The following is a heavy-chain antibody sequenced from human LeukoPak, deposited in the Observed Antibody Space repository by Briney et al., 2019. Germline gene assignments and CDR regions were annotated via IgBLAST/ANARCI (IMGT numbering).Heavy chain of an antibody. CDR2: ISGSGGST. CDR3: AKVATRRYYDSSGYRPYFDY. CDR1: GFTFSSYA. D-gene: IGHD3-22*01. J-gene: IGHJ4*02. Sequence: GGSLRLSCAASGFTFSSYAMSWVRQAPGKGLEWVSAISGSGGSTYYADSVKGRFTISRDNSKNTLYLQMNSLRAEDTAVYYCAKVATRRYYDSSGYRPYFDYWGQGTLATVSS. V-gene: IGHV3-23*01.